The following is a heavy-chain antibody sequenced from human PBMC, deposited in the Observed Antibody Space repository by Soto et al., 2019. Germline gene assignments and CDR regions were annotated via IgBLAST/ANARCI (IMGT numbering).Heavy chain of an antibody. CDR2: ISSSASTM. V-gene: IGHV3-11*01. D-gene: IGHD3-22*01. Sequence: PGGSLRLSCAAFGLTISGKKYMSWIRQAPGKGLEWISYISSSASTMYYADSVKGRFTISRDSAKNSLYLQMNSLRAEDTAVYYCAARRMDYYDSSGYHNWFDPWGQGTLVTVSS. CDR3: AARRMDYYDSSGYHNWFDP. CDR1: GLTISGKKY. J-gene: IGHJ5*02.